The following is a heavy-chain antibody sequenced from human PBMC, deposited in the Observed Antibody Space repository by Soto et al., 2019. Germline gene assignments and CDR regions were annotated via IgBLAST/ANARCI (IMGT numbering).Heavy chain of an antibody. D-gene: IGHD1-26*01. Sequence: QVQLVQSGAEMKKPGSSVKVSCKASGGTFSSYAISWVRQAPGQGLEWMGGIIPIFGTANYAQKFQGRVTITADESTSTAYMELSSLRSEDTAVYYCARVREYSGSPPGGGYYGMDVWGQGTTVTVSS. V-gene: IGHV1-69*01. CDR3: ARVREYSGSPPGGGYYGMDV. CDR1: GGTFSSYA. CDR2: IIPIFGTA. J-gene: IGHJ6*02.